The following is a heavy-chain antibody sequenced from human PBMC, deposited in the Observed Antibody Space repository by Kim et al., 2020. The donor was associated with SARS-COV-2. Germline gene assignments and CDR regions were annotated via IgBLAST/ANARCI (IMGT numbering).Heavy chain of an antibody. V-gene: IGHV3-9*01. CDR2: INCNGSSI. CDR1: GFTFSSYA. J-gene: IGHJ4*02. D-gene: IGHD3-10*01. Sequence: GGSLRLSCAASGFTFSSYAMHWVRQAPGKGLEWVSGINCNGSSICYADSVKGRFTISRDNAKNTLYLQMNSLRAEDTALYYFATDRTSPYLGSGSYGYWGQGTLVTVSS. CDR3: ATDRTSPYLGSGSYGY.